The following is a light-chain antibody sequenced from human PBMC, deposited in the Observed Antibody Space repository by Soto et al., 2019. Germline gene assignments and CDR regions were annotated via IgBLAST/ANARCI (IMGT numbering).Light chain of an antibody. CDR3: QQSYNSPPT. Sequence: DIQMTQSPSSLSASVGDRVTITCWASQSIDSFLNWYQQKPGKAPKLLIYAATTLQSGVPSRFSGSESGTDFTLTISSLQPEDFAAYYCQQSYNSPPTFGQGTKLEIK. V-gene: IGKV1-39*01. J-gene: IGKJ2*01. CDR1: QSIDSF. CDR2: AAT.